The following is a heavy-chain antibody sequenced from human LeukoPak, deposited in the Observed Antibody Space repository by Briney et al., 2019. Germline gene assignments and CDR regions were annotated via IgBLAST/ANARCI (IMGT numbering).Heavy chain of an antibody. CDR2: IYYSGST. CDR1: GGSISSSSYY. CDR3: ARDSIVVVPAATTTVTAVDY. V-gene: IGHV4-39*07. D-gene: IGHD2-2*01. Sequence: PSETLSLTCTVSGGSISSSSYYWGWIRQPPGKGLEWIGGIYYSGSTYYNPSLESRVTISVDTSKNQFSLKLSSVTAADTAVYYCARDSIVVVPAATTTVTAVDYWGQGTLVTVSS. J-gene: IGHJ4*02.